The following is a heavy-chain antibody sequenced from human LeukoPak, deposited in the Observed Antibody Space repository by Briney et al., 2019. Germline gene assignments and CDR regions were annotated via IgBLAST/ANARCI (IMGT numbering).Heavy chain of an antibody. V-gene: IGHV3-NL1*01. CDR3: ASSNCDGDCYLDY. Sequence: GGSLRLSCAASGFTFSSYGMHWVRQAPGKGLDWVSLIYSAGGTSYADSVKGRFTISKDNSKNTLYLQMNSLRLEDTAVYYCASSNCDGDCYLDYWGQGTLVTVSS. J-gene: IGHJ4*02. CDR2: IYSAGGT. CDR1: GFTFSSYG. D-gene: IGHD2-21*01.